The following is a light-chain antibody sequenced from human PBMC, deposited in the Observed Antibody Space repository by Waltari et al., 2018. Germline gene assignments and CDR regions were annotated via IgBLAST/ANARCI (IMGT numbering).Light chain of an antibody. V-gene: IGKV3-11*01. CDR3: QKNETLPAT. CDR2: ASS. J-gene: IGKJ1*01. Sequence: EIVLTQSPATLSLSPGERATLSCRACQSMCKYLIWYQQKPGPAPRLLIYASSIRATGIPDRFSGSVSGSDFSLTISSLEPEDFAVYYCQKNETLPATFGQGTKVEIK. CDR1: QSMCKY.